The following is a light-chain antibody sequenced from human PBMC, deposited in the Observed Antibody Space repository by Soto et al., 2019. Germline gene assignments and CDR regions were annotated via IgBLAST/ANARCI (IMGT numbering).Light chain of an antibody. J-gene: IGKJ5*01. Sequence: EVVLTQSPGPLSLSPEERATLSCKTSQSISTNYLAWYQHKPGQAPRLLIYAASNRITGIPDRFSGSGSETDFTLTIGRLEPEDFALYYCQQYGRTFGQGTRLEIK. CDR3: QQYGRT. CDR2: AAS. V-gene: IGKV3-20*01. CDR1: QSISTNY.